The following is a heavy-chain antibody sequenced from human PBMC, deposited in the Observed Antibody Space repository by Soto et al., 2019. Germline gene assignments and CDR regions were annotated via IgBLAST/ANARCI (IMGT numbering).Heavy chain of an antibody. Sequence: QVQLVQSGGGVVQPGGSLRLSCAASGFTLSRNGMHWVRQAPGKGLEWVAILCNDGYTKYYADSVQGRFAISRDSSKNTLYLQMNSLRVDDTAVYYCARDYGDLGYDSWGQGTRVTVSS. J-gene: IGHJ4*02. CDR3: ARDYGDLGYDS. CDR2: LCNDGYTK. CDR1: GFTLSRNG. V-gene: IGHV3-33*01. D-gene: IGHD4-17*01.